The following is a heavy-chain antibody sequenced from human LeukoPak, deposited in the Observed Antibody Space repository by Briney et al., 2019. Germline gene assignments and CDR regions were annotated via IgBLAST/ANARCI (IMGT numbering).Heavy chain of an antibody. CDR3: ARRSLTTVTTPYFDY. D-gene: IGHD4-17*01. CDR1: GGSISSSSYY. V-gene: IGHV4-39*01. CDR2: IYYSGST. J-gene: IGHJ4*02. Sequence: SETLSLTCSVSGGSISSSSYYWGWIRQPPGKGLEWIGTIYYSGSTYYNPSLKSRVTISVDTSKNQFSLKLSSVTAADTAVYYCARRSLTTVTTPYFDYWGQGTLVTVSS.